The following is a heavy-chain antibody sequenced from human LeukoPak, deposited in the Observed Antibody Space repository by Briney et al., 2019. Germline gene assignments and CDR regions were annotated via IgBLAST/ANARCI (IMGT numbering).Heavy chain of an antibody. CDR3: AREGPQYSGTYYGAAFDI. V-gene: IGHV1-18*01. Sequence: ASVKVSCKASGYTFTNFGISWVRLAPGQGLEWMGWISAYNGNTNYAQRLQGRVTMTTDASTSTAYMELRSLRSDDTAMYYCAREGPQYSGTYYGAAFDIWGQGTMVTVSS. CDR2: ISAYNGNT. D-gene: IGHD1-26*01. J-gene: IGHJ3*02. CDR1: GYTFTNFG.